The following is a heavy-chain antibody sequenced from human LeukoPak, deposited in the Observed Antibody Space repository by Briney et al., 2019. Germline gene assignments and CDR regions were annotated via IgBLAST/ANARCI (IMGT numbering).Heavy chain of an antibody. V-gene: IGHV3-11*04. CDR3: ARDLHYDFWSGYLYY. Sequence: GGSLRLSCAASGLTFSDYYMSWVRQAPGKGLEWVSYISSSGSTIYYADSVKGRFTISRDNAKNSLYLQMNSLRAEDTAVYYCARDLHYDFWSGYLYYWGQGTLVTVSS. D-gene: IGHD3-3*01. J-gene: IGHJ4*02. CDR1: GLTFSDYY. CDR2: ISSSGSTI.